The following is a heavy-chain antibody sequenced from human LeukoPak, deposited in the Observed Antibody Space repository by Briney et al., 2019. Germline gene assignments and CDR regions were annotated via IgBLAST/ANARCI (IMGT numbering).Heavy chain of an antibody. CDR3: ARGAISSWYED. J-gene: IGHJ1*01. CDR1: GLTVSSSY. V-gene: IGHV3-66*01. D-gene: IGHD6-13*01. Sequence: GGSLRLSCAGSGLTVSSSYMSWVRQAPGKGLEWVSVLYIGGSIFYADSVKGRFTISRDISKNMLYLQMNSLRAVDTAVYYCARGAISSWYEDWGQGTLVTVSS. CDR2: LYIGGSI.